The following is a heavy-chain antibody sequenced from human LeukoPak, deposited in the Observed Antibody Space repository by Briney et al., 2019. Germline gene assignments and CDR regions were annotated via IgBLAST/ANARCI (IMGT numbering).Heavy chain of an antibody. J-gene: IGHJ4*02. D-gene: IGHD1-7*01. CDR1: GFTFDDYA. CDR3: AKGDYNWNYAYFDY. CDR2: ISWNSGSI. V-gene: IGHV3-9*03. Sequence: GGSLRLSCAASGFTFDDYAMHWVRQAPGKGLEWVSGISWNSGSIGHADSVKGRFTISRDNAKNSLYLQMNSLRAEDMALYYCAKGDYNWNYAYFDYWGQGTLVTVSS.